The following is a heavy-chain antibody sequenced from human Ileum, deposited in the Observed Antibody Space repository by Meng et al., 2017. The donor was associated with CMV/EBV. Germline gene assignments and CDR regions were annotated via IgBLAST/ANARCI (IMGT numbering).Heavy chain of an antibody. V-gene: IGHV3-15*01. D-gene: IGHD2-2*01. CDR2: IKSKTDGGTT. CDR3: TTDHVVVVPAAHDNWFDP. Sequence: NAWMSWVRQAPGKGLEWVGRIKSKTDGGTTDYAAPVKGRFTISRDDSKNTLYLQMNSLKTEDTAVYYCTTDHVVVVPAAHDNWFDPWGQRTLVTVSS. CDR1: NAW. J-gene: IGHJ5*02.